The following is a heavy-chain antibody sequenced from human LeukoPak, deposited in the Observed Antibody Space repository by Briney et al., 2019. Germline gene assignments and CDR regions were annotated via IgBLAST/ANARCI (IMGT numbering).Heavy chain of an antibody. Sequence: ASVKVSCKASGYTFTGYYMHWVRQAPGQGLEWMGWINPNSGGTNYAQKFQGRVTMTRDTSISTAYMELSRLRSDDTAVYYCAGRMMVRGVGYYGMDVWGQGTTVTVSS. CDR3: AGRMMVRGVGYYGMDV. V-gene: IGHV1-2*02. CDR2: INPNSGGT. J-gene: IGHJ6*02. CDR1: GYTFTGYY. D-gene: IGHD3-10*01.